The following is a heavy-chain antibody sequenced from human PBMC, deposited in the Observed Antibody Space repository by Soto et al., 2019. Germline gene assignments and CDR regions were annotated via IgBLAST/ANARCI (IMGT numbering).Heavy chain of an antibody. J-gene: IGHJ5*02. Sequence: ASVKVSCKASGYTFTGYYMHWARQAPGQGLEWMGWIKSFNGDTNYAQKFQGRVTLTRDTSISTAYMEPSRLKSDDTAVYYCARVVSPYYDVLTGIWFDPWGQGTLVTVSS. CDR2: IKSFNGDT. D-gene: IGHD3-9*01. CDR3: ARVVSPYYDVLTGIWFDP. V-gene: IGHV1-2*02. CDR1: GYTFTGYY.